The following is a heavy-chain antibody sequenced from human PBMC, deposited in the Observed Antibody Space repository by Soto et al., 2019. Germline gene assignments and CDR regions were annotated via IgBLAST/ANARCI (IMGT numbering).Heavy chain of an antibody. J-gene: IGHJ5*02. Sequence: GGSLRLSCTASGFTFSSYAMHWVRQAPGRGLEWVAVVSYDGSIENYVDSVRGRFTISRDNSKNTVFLQMNSLRVEDTAVYYCAKDIYHYDFSIDDSWGQGTLVTVSS. CDR1: GFTFSSYA. CDR3: AKDIYHYDFSIDDS. V-gene: IGHV3-30*18. D-gene: IGHD3-16*01. CDR2: VSYDGSIE.